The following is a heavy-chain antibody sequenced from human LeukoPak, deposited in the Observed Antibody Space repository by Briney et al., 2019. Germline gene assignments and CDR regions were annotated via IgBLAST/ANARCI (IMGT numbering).Heavy chain of an antibody. CDR1: GFTFTSYW. CDR3: ARDESARRG. CDR2: INNDGSST. J-gene: IGHJ4*02. Sequence: GGSLRLSCTASGFTFTSYWMQWVRHAPGEGLVWVSCINNDGSSTNYADSVKGRFTISRDNSKNTVYLQMDSLRTEDTAVYYCARDESARRGWGQGTLVTVSS. V-gene: IGHV3-74*01. D-gene: IGHD6-6*01.